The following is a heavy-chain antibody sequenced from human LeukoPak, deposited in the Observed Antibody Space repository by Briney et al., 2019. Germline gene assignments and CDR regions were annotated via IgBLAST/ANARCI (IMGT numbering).Heavy chain of an antibody. Sequence: GESLKISCKGSGYSFTSYWIGWVRQMPGKVLEFTRIIYPGDSDTRYSPSFQGQVTISADKSIGTAYLQWSSLKASDTAMYYCARQLINYGDPPGYWGQGTLVTVSS. CDR2: IYPGDSDT. J-gene: IGHJ4*02. CDR1: GYSFTSYW. CDR3: ARQLINYGDPPGY. D-gene: IGHD4-17*01. V-gene: IGHV5-51*01.